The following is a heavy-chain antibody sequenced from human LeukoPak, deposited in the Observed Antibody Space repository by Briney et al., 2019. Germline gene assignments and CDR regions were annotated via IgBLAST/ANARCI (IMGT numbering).Heavy chain of an antibody. Sequence: PSETLSLTCTVSGGSISSGGYYWSWIRQHPGKGLEWMGYIYYSGSTYYNPSLKSRVTISVDTSKNQFSLKLSSVTAADTAVYYYAREGGIAVRYFDFWGQGTLVTVSS. CDR2: IYYSGST. CDR1: GGSISSGGYY. V-gene: IGHV4-31*03. J-gene: IGHJ4*02. D-gene: IGHD6-19*01. CDR3: AREGGIAVRYFDF.